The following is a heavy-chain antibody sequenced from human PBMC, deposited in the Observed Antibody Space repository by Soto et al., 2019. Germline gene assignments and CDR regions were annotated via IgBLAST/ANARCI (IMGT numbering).Heavy chain of an antibody. Sequence: SETLSLTCAVSGYSISSGYYWGWIRQPPGKGLEWIGSIYHSGSTYYNPSLRSRVTISVDTSKNQFSLKLSSVTAADTAVYYCARCFMGSGYFHYYYYYGMDVWGQGTTVTVSS. CDR2: IYHSGST. V-gene: IGHV4-38-2*01. CDR3: ARCFMGSGYFHYYYYYGMDV. D-gene: IGHD3-3*01. CDR1: GYSISSGYY. J-gene: IGHJ6*02.